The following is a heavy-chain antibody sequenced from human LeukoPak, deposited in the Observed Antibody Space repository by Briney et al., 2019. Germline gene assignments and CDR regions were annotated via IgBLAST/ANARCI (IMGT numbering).Heavy chain of an antibody. CDR1: GFTFSNAW. D-gene: IGHD3-22*01. Sequence: PGGSLRLSCAASGFTFSNAWMSWVRQAPGKGLEWVGRIKSTTDGGTTDYAAPVKGRFIISRDDSRNTLYLQMNSLKTEDTAVYYCRGGFYDSSGYFASGAFDLWGQGTMVTVSS. V-gene: IGHV3-15*01. CDR3: RGGFYDSSGYFASGAFDL. CDR2: IKSTTDGGTT. J-gene: IGHJ3*01.